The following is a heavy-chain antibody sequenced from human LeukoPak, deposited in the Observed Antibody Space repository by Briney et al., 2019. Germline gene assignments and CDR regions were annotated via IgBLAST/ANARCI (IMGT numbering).Heavy chain of an antibody. D-gene: IGHD3-10*01. CDR1: GGSISSYY. V-gene: IGHV4-59*01. CDR2: IYYSGRT. CDR3: ARGYYPYYMDV. J-gene: IGHJ6*03. Sequence: SETLSLTCTVSGGSISSYYWSWIRQPPGKGLEWIGYIYYSGRTNYNPSLKSRVTISVDTSKNQFSLKLSSVTAADTAVYYCARGYYPYYMDVWGKGTTVTVSS.